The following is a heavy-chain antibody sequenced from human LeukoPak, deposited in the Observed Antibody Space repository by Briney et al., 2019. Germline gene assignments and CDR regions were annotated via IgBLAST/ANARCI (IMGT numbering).Heavy chain of an antibody. CDR3: ARHRIYDILTGYYYMDV. CDR2: IYYSGST. CDR1: GGSISSSSYY. Sequence: SETLSLTCTVSGGSISSSSYYWGWIRQPPGKGLEWIGSIYYSGSTFYNPSRKSRVTISVDTSKNQFSVKLSSVTSADTAVYYCARHRIYDILTGYYYMDVWGKGTTVTVSS. V-gene: IGHV4-39*01. D-gene: IGHD3-9*01. J-gene: IGHJ6*03.